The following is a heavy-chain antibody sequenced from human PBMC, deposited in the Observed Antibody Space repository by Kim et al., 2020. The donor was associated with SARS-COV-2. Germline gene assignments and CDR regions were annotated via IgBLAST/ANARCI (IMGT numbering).Heavy chain of an antibody. CDR2: IKSKTDGGTT. V-gene: IGHV3-15*01. CDR1: GFTFSNAW. J-gene: IGHJ6*02. Sequence: GGSLRLSCAASGFTFSNAWMSWVRQAPGKGLEWVGRIKSKTDGGTTDYAAPVKGRFTISRDDSKNTLYLQMNSLKTEDTAVYYCTTDSVLPPHYYYYGMDVWGQGTTVTVSS. D-gene: IGHD1-26*01. CDR3: TTDSVLPPHYYYYGMDV.